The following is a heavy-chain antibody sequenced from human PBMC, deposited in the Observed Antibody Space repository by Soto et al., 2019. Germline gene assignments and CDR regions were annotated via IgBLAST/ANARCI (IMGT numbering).Heavy chain of an antibody. CDR1: GFIFSSSW. D-gene: IGHD3-16*01. J-gene: IGHJ4*02. CDR3: ARDPSFGGIAY. CDR2: IKIDGSEK. Sequence: GGSLRLSCAASGFIFSSSWMSWVRQAPGKGLEWVAIIKIDGSEKYYVDSVKGRFTISRDNAKNSLYLQMNSLRAEDTAVYYCARDPSFGGIAYWGQGTLVTVSS. V-gene: IGHV3-7*01.